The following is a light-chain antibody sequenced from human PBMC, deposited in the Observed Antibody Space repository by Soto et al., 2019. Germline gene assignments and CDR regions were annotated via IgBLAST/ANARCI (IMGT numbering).Light chain of an antibody. CDR2: KAS. J-gene: IGKJ1*01. CDR3: QQYNSYSRT. CDR1: QSISSW. V-gene: IGKV1-5*03. Sequence: DIQMTQSPSTLSASVGDRVTITCRASQSISSWLAWYQQKPGKAPKLLIYKASSLESGVPSRFSGSGSGTKFTLTISSLQADDFATYYCQQYNSYSRTFGQGTKVDIK.